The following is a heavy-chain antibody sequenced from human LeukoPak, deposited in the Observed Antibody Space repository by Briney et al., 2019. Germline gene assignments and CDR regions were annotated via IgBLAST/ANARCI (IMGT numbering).Heavy chain of an antibody. CDR3: ARAPLGDFWSGYDTAFDY. V-gene: IGHV1-2*02. Sequence: AAVKVSCKASGYTFTSYGISWVRQAPGQGLEWMGWINPNSGGTNYAQKFQGRVTMTRDTSISTAYMELSRLRSDDTAVYYCARAPLGDFWSGYDTAFDYWGQGTLVTVSS. D-gene: IGHD3-3*01. CDR2: INPNSGGT. CDR1: GYTFTSYG. J-gene: IGHJ4*02.